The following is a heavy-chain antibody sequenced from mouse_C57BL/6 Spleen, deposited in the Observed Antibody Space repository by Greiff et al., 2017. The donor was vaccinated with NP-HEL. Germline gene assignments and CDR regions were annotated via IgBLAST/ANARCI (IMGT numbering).Heavy chain of an antibody. V-gene: IGHV6-3*01. CDR1: GFTFSNYW. CDR2: IRLKSDNYAT. CDR3: TVDYAYAMDY. Sequence: EVKLVESGGGLVQPGGSMKLSCVASGFTFSNYWMNWVRQSPEKGLEWVAQIRLKSDNYATHYAESVKGRFTISRDDSKSSVYLQMNNLRAEDTGIYYCTVDYAYAMDYWGQGTSVTVSS. J-gene: IGHJ4*01. D-gene: IGHD2-4*01.